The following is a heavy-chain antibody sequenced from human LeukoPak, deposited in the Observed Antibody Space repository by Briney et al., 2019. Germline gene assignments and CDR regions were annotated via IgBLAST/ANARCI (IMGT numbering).Heavy chain of an antibody. CDR2: ISYDVSNK. V-gene: IGHV3-30*04. J-gene: IGHJ4*02. CDR3: ARRTSGDRKNVDTAMALGY. D-gene: IGHD5-18*01. Sequence: GGSLRLSCAASAFTFSSYAMHWVRQAPGKGLEWVAVISYDVSNKYYADSVKGRFTISRDNSKNTLYLQMNSLRAEDTAVYYCARRTSGDRKNVDTAMALGYWGQGTLVTVSS. CDR1: AFTFSSYA.